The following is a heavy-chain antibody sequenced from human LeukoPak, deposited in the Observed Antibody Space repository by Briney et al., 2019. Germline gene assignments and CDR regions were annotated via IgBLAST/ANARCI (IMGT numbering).Heavy chain of an antibody. CDR2: VSGSGGGT. Sequence: GGPLRLSCAASGFTFSSYAMSWVRQAPGKGLEWVSAVSGSGGGTYYADSVKGRFTISRDNSKNTLDLQMNSLRAEDTAVYYCAKDLRGMVVAANFDYWGQGTLVTVSS. CDR1: GFTFSSYA. CDR3: AKDLRGMVVAANFDY. V-gene: IGHV3-23*01. D-gene: IGHD2-15*01. J-gene: IGHJ4*02.